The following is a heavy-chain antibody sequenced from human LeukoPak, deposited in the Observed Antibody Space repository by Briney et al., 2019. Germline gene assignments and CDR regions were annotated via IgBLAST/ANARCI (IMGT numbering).Heavy chain of an antibody. Sequence: ASVKVSCKASGYTFTGYYMHWVRQAAGQGREWMGWINPNSGGTNYAQKFQGRVTMTRDTSISTAYMELSRLRSDDTAVYYCARNKDEVGATTDYFDYWGQGTLVTVSS. CDR1: GYTFTGYY. J-gene: IGHJ4*02. V-gene: IGHV1-2*02. CDR3: ARNKDEVGATTDYFDY. CDR2: INPNSGGT. D-gene: IGHD1-26*01.